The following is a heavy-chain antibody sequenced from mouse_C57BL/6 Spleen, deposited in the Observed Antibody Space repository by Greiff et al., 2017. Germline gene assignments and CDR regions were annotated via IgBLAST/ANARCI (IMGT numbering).Heavy chain of an antibody. CDR2: ISSDGSYT. D-gene: IGHD2-1*01. J-gene: IGHJ3*01. V-gene: IGHV5-6*01. CDR1: GFTFSSYG. CDR3: ARWSGNPFAY. Sequence: EVQLVESGGDLVKPGGSLKLSCAASGFTFSSYGMSWVRQTPDKRLEWVATISSDGSYTYYPDSVKGRFTISRDNAKNTLYLQMSSLKSEDTAMYYCARWSGNPFAYWGQGTLVTVSA.